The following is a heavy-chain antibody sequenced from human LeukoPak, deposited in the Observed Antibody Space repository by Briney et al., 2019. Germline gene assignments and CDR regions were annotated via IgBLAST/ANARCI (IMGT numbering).Heavy chain of an antibody. V-gene: IGHV6-1*01. D-gene: IGHD3-22*01. Sequence: SQTLSLTFAISGDSVSINSAVWNWIRQSPSRGLEWLGRTYYRSKWYNDYAVSVKSRITINPDTSKNQFSLQLNSVTPEDTAVYYCARVGYYDSSGYDYGMDVWGQGTTVTVSS. CDR3: ARVGYYDSSGYDYGMDV. CDR2: TYYRSKWYN. J-gene: IGHJ6*02. CDR1: GDSVSINSAV.